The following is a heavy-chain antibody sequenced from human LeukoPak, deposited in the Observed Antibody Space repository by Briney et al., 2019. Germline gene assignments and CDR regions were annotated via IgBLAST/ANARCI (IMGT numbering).Heavy chain of an antibody. Sequence: SSSSYYWGWIRQPPGKGLEWVANIKQDGSEKYYADPVKGRFIISRDNAKNALYLQMSSLRAEDTAIYYCARRYFDYWGQGTLVTVSS. CDR3: ARRYFDY. CDR2: IKQDGSEK. CDR1: SSSSYY. V-gene: IGHV3-7*03. J-gene: IGHJ4*02.